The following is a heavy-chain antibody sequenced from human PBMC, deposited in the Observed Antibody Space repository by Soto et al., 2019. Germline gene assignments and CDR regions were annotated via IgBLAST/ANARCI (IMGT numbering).Heavy chain of an antibody. V-gene: IGHV1-69*02. CDR2: IFPLTDIP. Sequence: QVQLVQSGTEVKKPGSSVKVSCKASGGTFRNYPINWVRQAPGQGLEWMGSIFPLTDIPDYAQNFQNRLTISADKSTSTAYIELSGLTSDDTAMYFCARSTLVVLNYFESWGQGTLVTVSS. J-gene: IGHJ4*02. CDR3: ARSTLVVLNYFES. D-gene: IGHD1-1*01. CDR1: GGTFRNYP.